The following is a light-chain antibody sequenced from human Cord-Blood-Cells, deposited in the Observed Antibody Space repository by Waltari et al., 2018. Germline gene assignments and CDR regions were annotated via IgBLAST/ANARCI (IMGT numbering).Light chain of an antibody. J-gene: IGLJ2*01. Sequence: QSALTQPASVSGSPGQSITISCTGTSSDAGSYNLVCWYQQHPGKAPKLMVYEGSKRPSGVSNRFSGSKSGNTASLTISGLQAEDEADYYCCSYAGSSTYVVFGGGTKLTVL. CDR3: CSYAGSSTYVV. V-gene: IGLV2-23*01. CDR1: SSDAGSYNL. CDR2: EGS.